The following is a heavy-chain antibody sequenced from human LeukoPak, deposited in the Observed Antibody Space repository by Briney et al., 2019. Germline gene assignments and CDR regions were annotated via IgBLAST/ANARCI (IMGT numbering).Heavy chain of an antibody. D-gene: IGHD3-3*01. CDR2: FYYSGTT. V-gene: IGHV4-30-4*01. J-gene: IGHJ4*02. CDR3: TRAYWIGFHFDS. CDR1: GGSISSGDYF. Sequence: PSQTLSLTCSVSGGSISSGDYFWTWIRQPPGKGLEYIGYFYYSGTTYYNPSLKSRITMSVDMSANQFSLRLTSVSAADTAVYYCTRAYWIGFHFDSWGQGILVSVSS.